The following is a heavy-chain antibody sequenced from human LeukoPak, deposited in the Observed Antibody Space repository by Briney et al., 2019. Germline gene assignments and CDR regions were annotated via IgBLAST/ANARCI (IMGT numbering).Heavy chain of an antibody. CDR3: ARSRITIFGVAIIPGAFDI. D-gene: IGHD3-3*01. V-gene: IGHV1-46*01. Sequence: ASVKVSCKASGYTFTSYYMHWVRQAPGQGLEWVGIINPSGDPTTYAQKFQGRVTMTSDMSTSTVYMELSSLRSEDTAVYYCARSRITIFGVAIIPGAFDIWGQGTMVTVSS. CDR2: INPSGDPT. CDR1: GYTFTSYY. J-gene: IGHJ3*02.